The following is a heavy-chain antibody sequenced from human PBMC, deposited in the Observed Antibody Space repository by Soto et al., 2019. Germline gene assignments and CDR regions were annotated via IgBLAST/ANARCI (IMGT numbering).Heavy chain of an antibody. CDR1: GFTFSDNY. J-gene: IGHJ1*01. CDR3: ARVTAVALAD. D-gene: IGHD6-19*01. Sequence: GGSLRLSCEASGFTFSDNYMDWVRQAPGKEQEWVDRIRNKDNSYTTDYAASVKGRFSISRDDSKNSLYLQMNSLKIEDTAVYYCARVTAVALADWGQGTLVTVSS. CDR2: IRNKDNSYTT. V-gene: IGHV3-72*01.